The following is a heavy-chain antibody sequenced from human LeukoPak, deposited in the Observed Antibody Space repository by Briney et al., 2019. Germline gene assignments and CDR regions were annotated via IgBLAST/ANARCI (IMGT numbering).Heavy chain of an antibody. CDR3: ARGPTYYDFWSGYYHFDY. Sequence: GGSLSLSCAASGFTFSSYWMSWVRQAPGKELEWVANIKQDGSEKYYVDSVKGRFTISRDNAKNSLYLQMNSLRAEDTAVYYCARGPTYYDFWSGYYHFDYWGQGTLVTVSS. D-gene: IGHD3-3*01. J-gene: IGHJ4*02. CDR2: IKQDGSEK. V-gene: IGHV3-7*01. CDR1: GFTFSSYW.